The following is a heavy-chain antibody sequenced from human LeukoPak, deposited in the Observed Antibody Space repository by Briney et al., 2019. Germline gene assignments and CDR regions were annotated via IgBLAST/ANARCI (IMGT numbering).Heavy chain of an antibody. CDR1: GFTFSSYS. CDR3: VRDPDALDF. V-gene: IGHV3-48*02. Sequence: GGSLRLSCAASGFTFSSYSMNWVRQAPGKGLEWVSYIRSSGSPIYYADSVRGRFTISRDNAKNSLYLQMDSLRDEDTAVYYCVRDPDALDFWGQGTPVTVSS. CDR2: IRSSGSPI. J-gene: IGHJ4*02.